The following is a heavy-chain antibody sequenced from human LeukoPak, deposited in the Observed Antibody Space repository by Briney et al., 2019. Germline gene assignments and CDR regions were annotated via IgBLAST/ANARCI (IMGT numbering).Heavy chain of an antibody. D-gene: IGHD6-6*01. V-gene: IGHV4-4*07. CDR2: IYADKTT. Sequence: SETLSLTCSVSGGSFSTYYWSWIRQPAGKGLEWIGHIYADKTTDYNPSLKSRVTMSIDTSRNQFSLKLSSVTAADTAVYYCARGYTSSSEPFDYWGQGTLVTVSS. CDR1: GGSFSTYY. CDR3: ARGYTSSSEPFDY. J-gene: IGHJ4*02.